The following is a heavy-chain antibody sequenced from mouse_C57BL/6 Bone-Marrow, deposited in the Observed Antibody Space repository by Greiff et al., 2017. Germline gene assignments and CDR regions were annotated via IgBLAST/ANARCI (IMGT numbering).Heavy chain of an antibody. D-gene: IGHD2-1*01. CDR1: GYSITSGYY. CDR2: ISYDGSN. Sequence: EVKLVESGPGLVKPSQSLSLTCSVTGYSITSGYYWNWIRQFPGNKLEWMGYISYDGSNNYNPSLKNRISITRDTSKNQFFLKLNSVTTEDTATYYCANYYAPFAYWGQGTLVTVSA. CDR3: ANYYAPFAY. J-gene: IGHJ3*01. V-gene: IGHV3-6*01.